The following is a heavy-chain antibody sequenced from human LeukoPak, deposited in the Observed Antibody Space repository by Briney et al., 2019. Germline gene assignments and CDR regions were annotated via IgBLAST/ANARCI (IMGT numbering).Heavy chain of an antibody. D-gene: IGHD2-15*01. CDR2: INAGNGNT. CDR3: ARDRERIWRRTYFDY. CDR1: GHTFTSYA. V-gene: IGHV1-3*01. Sequence: ASVKVSCKASGHTFTSYAMHWVRQAPGQRLEWMGWINAGNGNTKYSQKFQGRVTMTRDMSTSTVYMELSSLRSEDTAVYYCARDRERIWRRTYFDYWGQGTLVTVSS. J-gene: IGHJ4*02.